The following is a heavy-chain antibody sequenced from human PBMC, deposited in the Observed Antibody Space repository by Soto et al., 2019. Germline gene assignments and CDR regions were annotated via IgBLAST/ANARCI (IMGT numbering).Heavy chain of an antibody. CDR3: AYRSDYGDYHFQH. D-gene: IGHD4-17*01. V-gene: IGHV2-5*02. Sequence: QITLKESGPTLVKPTQTLTLTCTFSGFSLSAGGVGVGWIRQPPGEALEWLALIFWDDDKRYSPSLQIRLSIAKDTSKSQVVLTMTKMDPVDTATYYCAYRSDYGDYHFQHWGQGTLVTVSS. CDR2: IFWDDDK. CDR1: GFSLSAGGVG. J-gene: IGHJ1*01.